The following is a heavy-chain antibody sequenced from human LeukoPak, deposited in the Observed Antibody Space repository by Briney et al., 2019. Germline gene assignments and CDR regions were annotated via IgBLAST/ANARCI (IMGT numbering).Heavy chain of an antibody. D-gene: IGHD3-22*01. CDR2: IYYSGST. CDR1: GGSISSYY. V-gene: IGHV4-59*01. CDR3: ARAGYYDSFDAFDI. J-gene: IGHJ3*02. Sequence: SETLSLTCTVSGGSISSYYWSWIRQPPGKGLEWIGYIYYSGSTNYNPSLKSRVTISVDTSKNQFSLKLSSVTAADAAVYYCARAGYYDSFDAFDIWGQGTMVTVSS.